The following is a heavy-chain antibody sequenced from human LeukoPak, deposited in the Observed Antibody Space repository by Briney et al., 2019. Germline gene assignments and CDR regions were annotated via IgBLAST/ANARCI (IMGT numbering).Heavy chain of an antibody. CDR2: ISAYNGNT. Sequence: ASVKVSCKASGYTFTSYGISWVRQAPGQGLEWMGWISAYNGNTNYAQKLQGRVTMTTDTSTSTAYMELSSLRSEDTAVYYCARRARLVRGFNWFDPWGQGTLVTVSS. J-gene: IGHJ5*02. D-gene: IGHD3-10*01. CDR3: ARRARLVRGFNWFDP. CDR1: GYTFTSYG. V-gene: IGHV1-18*01.